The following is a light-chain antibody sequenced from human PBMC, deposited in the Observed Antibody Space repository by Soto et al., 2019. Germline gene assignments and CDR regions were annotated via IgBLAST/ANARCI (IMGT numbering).Light chain of an antibody. J-gene: IGKJ1*01. V-gene: IGKV3-20*01. CDR1: QSVSSSY. CDR2: GAS. Sequence: EIVLTQSPGTLSLSPGERATLSCRASQSVSSSYLAWYQQKPGQAPRLLIYGASSRATGIPDRFSGSGSGTDFTLTISRVEPEDFAVYYCQQYRSSPQTFGQGTQVEIK. CDR3: QQYRSSPQT.